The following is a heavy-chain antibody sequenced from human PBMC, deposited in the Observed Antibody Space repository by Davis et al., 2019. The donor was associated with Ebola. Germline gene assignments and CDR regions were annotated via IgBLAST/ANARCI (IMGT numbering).Heavy chain of an antibody. CDR2: ISGSGGST. J-gene: IGHJ5*02. CDR3: AKDRGSSSGWYDP. D-gene: IGHD6-19*01. Sequence: GESLKISCAASGLTFSSYAMIWVRQAPGKGLEWVSSISGSGGSTYYADSVKGRFTISRDNSKNTLYLQMNSLRAEDTAVYYCAKDRGSSSGWYDPWGQGTLVTVSS. V-gene: IGHV3-23*01. CDR1: GLTFSSYA.